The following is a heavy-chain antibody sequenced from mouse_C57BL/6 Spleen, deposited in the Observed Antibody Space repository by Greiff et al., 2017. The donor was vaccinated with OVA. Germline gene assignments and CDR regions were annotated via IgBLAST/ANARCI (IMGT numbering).Heavy chain of an antibody. V-gene: IGHV5-17*01. J-gene: IGHJ2*01. CDR1: GFTFSDYG. Sequence: EVMLVESGGGLVKPGGSLKLSCAASGFTFSDYGMHWVRQAPEQGLEWVAYISSGSSTIYYADTVKGRFTISRDNATNTLFLQMTSLRSEDTAVYYCARKDYGSGNFDYWGQGTTLTVSS. CDR2: ISSGSSTI. CDR3: ARKDYGSGNFDY. D-gene: IGHD1-1*01.